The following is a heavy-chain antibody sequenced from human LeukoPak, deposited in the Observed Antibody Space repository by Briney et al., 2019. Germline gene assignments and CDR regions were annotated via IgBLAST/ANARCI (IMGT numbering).Heavy chain of an antibody. Sequence: SETLSLTCTVSGGSISSSSYYWGWIRQPPGKGLEWIGSIYYSGSTYYNPSLKSRVTISVDTSKNQFSLKLSSVTAADTAVYYCARGRWEAARQNLYSGWVKYYYYMDVWGKGTTVTVPS. CDR2: IYYSGST. D-gene: IGHD6-6*01. J-gene: IGHJ6*03. CDR3: ARGRWEAARQNLYSGWVKYYYYMDV. V-gene: IGHV4-39*07. CDR1: GGSISSSSYY.